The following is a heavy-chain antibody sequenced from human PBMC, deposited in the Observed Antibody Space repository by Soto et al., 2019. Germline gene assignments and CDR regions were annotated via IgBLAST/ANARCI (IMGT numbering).Heavy chain of an antibody. D-gene: IGHD2-2*01. CDR1: VPTFSIYG. J-gene: IGHJ4*02. CDR2: ITSSGSYI. V-gene: IGHV3-21*01. CDR3: ARDESAGSSTSN. Sequence: DVQLVESGGGLVKPGGSLKLSCVASVPTFSIYGMNWIRQTPGKGLEWVSSITSSGSYIHYADSVQGRFTVSRDNAKNSMYLQMNSLRVEDTAVYFCARDESAGSSTSNWGQGTLVTVSS.